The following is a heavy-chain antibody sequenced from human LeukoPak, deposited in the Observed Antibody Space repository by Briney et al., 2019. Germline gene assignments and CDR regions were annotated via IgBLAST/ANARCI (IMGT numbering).Heavy chain of an antibody. V-gene: IGHV3-64D*09. CDR2: ISSDGGTT. CDR3: VKTYGSGSYYKLYFDY. D-gene: IGHD3-10*01. Sequence: GGSLRLSCSASGFTFSNYAMHWVRQAPGNGLEYVSAISSDGGTTYYADSVKGRFTISRDNSKNTLSLQMSSLRAEDTAVYYCVKTYGSGSYYKLYFDYWGQGTLVTVSS. CDR1: GFTFSNYA. J-gene: IGHJ4*02.